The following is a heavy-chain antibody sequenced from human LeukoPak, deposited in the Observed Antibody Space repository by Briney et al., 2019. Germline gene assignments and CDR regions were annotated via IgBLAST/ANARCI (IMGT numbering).Heavy chain of an antibody. CDR1: GGSISSGLYS. J-gene: IGHJ5*02. V-gene: IGHV4-30-2*01. CDR3: ARLQYCSGTSCYWFDP. D-gene: IGHD2-2*01. CDR2: IYHTGST. Sequence: SSETLSLTCDVSGGSISSGLYSWSWIRQPLGKGLEWIGYIYHTGSTYYNPSLKSRVTISVDTSKNQFSLRLSSVTAADTAVYYCARLQYCSGTSCYWFDPWGQGTLVAVSS.